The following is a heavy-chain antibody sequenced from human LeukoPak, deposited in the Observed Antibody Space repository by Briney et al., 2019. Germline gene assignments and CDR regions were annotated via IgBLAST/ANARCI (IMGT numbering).Heavy chain of an antibody. D-gene: IGHD5-18*01. CDR2: IKQDGCEK. CDR1: GFSFSSYW. V-gene: IGHV3-7*03. J-gene: IGHJ4*02. CDR3: ASGGYSFFY. Sequence: PGGSLRLSCAASGFSFSSYWMNWVRQAPGKGLEWVANIKQDGCEKYYVDSVKGRFTISRDNAKNSLYLQMNSLRAEDTAVYYCASGGYSFFYWGQGTLVTVSS.